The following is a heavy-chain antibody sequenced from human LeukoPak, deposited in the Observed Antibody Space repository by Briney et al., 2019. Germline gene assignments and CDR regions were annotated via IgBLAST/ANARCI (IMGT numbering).Heavy chain of an antibody. J-gene: IGHJ4*02. Sequence: PSETLSLTCTVSGGSITSSSYYWGWIRQPPGKGLEWIGSIYYSGSTYYNPSLKSRVTISVDTSKNQFSLKLSSVTAADTAVYYCARDIVPNWKYYFDYWGQGTLVTVSS. CDR3: ARDIVPNWKYYFDY. V-gene: IGHV4-39*07. CDR1: GGSITSSSYY. CDR2: IYYSGST. D-gene: IGHD1-20*01.